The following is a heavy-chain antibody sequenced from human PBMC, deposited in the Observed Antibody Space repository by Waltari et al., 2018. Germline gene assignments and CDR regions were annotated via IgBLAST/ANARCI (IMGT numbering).Heavy chain of an antibody. CDR2: IYYSGRT. V-gene: IGHV4-39*07. Sequence: QLQLQESGPGLVKPSETLSLTCTVSGGSISSSSYYWGWIRQPPGKGLEWIGSIYYSGRTYYNPSLKSRVTISVDTSKNQFSLKLSSVTAADTAVYYCARDQDIVVVPAASDAFDIWGQGTMVTVSS. D-gene: IGHD2-2*01. CDR1: GGSISSSSYY. J-gene: IGHJ3*02. CDR3: ARDQDIVVVPAASDAFDI.